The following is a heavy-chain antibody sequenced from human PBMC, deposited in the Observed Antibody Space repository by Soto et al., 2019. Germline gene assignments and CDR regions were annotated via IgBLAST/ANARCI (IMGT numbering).Heavy chain of an antibody. CDR2: IYYSGST. D-gene: IGHD1-26*01. J-gene: IGHJ5*02. CDR1: GGSISSGDYY. V-gene: IGHV4-30-4*01. CDR3: ARDQVGATRLDP. Sequence: PSETLSLTCTVSGGSISSGDYYWSWIRQPPGKGLEWIGYIYYSGSTYYNPSLKSRVTISVDTSKNQFSLKLSSVTAADTAVYYCARDQVGATRLDPWGQGTLITVSS.